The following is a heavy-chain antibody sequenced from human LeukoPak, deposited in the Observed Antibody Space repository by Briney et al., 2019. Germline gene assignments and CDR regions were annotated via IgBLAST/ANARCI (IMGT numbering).Heavy chain of an antibody. CDR3: ARVPMDYGDYPFDY. J-gene: IGHJ4*02. CDR2: IYTSGST. D-gene: IGHD4-17*01. V-gene: IGHV4-4*07. CDR1: GGSISSYY. Sequence: PSETLSLTCTVSGGSISSYYWSWIRQPAGKGLEWIGRIYTSGSTYYNPSLKSRVTISVDTSKNQFSLKLSSVTAADTAVYYCARVPMDYGDYPFDYWGQGTLVTVSS.